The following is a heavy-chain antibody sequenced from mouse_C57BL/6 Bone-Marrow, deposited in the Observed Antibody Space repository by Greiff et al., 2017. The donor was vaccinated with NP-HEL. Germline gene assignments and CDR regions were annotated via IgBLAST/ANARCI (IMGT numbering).Heavy chain of an antibody. J-gene: IGHJ2*01. V-gene: IGHV1-81*01. CDR1: GYTFPSYG. CDR3: ARHLLRYFDY. D-gene: IGHD1-1*01. CDR2: IYPRSGNT. Sequence: QVQLQQSGAELARPGASVKLSCKASGYTFPSYGISWVNQRTGQGLEWIGEIYPRSGNTYYNEKFKGKATLTADKSSSTAYMELRSLTSEDSAVYFCARHLLRYFDYWGKGTTLTVSS.